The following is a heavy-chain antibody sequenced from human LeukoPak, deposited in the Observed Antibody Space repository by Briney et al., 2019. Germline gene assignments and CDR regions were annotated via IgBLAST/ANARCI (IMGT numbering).Heavy chain of an antibody. D-gene: IGHD6-13*01. CDR1: GGSMNTHY. J-gene: IGHJ4*02. V-gene: IGHV4-4*07. CDR2: IYTSGST. Sequence: PSETLSLTCSVSGGSMNTHYWNWIRQPAGKGLEWIGRIYTSGSTNHNPSLKSRVIMSLDTSKSQFSLSLSSVTAADTAVYYCARFTAVIAAFDYWGQGTLVTASS. CDR3: ARFTAVIAAFDY.